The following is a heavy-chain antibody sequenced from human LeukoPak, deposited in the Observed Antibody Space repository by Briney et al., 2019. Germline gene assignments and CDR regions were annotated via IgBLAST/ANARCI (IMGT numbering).Heavy chain of an antibody. CDR1: GFTFSISW. J-gene: IGHJ4*02. D-gene: IGHD6-13*01. CDR2: ISGSGSTK. Sequence: GGSLRLSCAASGFTFSISWMHWVRQAPGKGLEWVSHISGSGSTKIYADSVKGRFTISRDNAENSLYLQVNSLRAEDTAVYYCARVGSIAAAGTPDYWGQGTLVTVSS. CDR3: ARVGSIAAAGTPDY. V-gene: IGHV3-11*01.